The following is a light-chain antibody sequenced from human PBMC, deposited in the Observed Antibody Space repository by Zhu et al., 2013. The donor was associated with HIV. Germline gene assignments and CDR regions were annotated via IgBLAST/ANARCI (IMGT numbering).Light chain of an antibody. V-gene: IGKV1-17*01. CDR2: DAS. Sequence: DIQMTQSPSSLSASVGDRVTVTCRASQGIRNDLGWYQQKPGKAPKLLIYDASSLESGVPSTFSGSGSGTEFTLTISSLQPDDFATYYCQQYNSYLWTFGQGTKVEIK. J-gene: IGKJ1*01. CDR3: QQYNSYLWT. CDR1: QGIRND.